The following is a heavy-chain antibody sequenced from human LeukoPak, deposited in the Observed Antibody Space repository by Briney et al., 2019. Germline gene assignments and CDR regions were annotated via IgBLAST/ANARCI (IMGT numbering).Heavy chain of an antibody. J-gene: IGHJ4*02. CDR2: IYTSGST. CDR1: GGSISSGSYY. D-gene: IGHD3-22*01. CDR3: ASTLTYYYDSSGYPLDY. V-gene: IGHV4-61*02. Sequence: SQTLSLTCIVSGGSISSGSYYWSWIRQPAGKGLEWIGRIYTSGSTNYNPSLKSRVTISVDTSKNQFSLKLSSVTAADTAVYYCASTLTYYYDSSGYPLDYWGQGTLVTVSS.